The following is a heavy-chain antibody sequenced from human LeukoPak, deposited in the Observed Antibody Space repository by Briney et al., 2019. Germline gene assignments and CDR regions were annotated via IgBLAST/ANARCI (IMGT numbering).Heavy chain of an antibody. J-gene: IGHJ5*02. CDR3: AREGGLRFDP. D-gene: IGHD3-16*01. CDR2: ISSSSSYI. CDR1: GFTFSSYS. Sequence: GGSLRLSSAASGFTFSSYSMNWVRQAPGKGLEWVSSISSSSSYIYYADSVKGRFTISRDNAKNSLYLQMNSLRAEDTAVYYCAREGGLRFDPWGQGTLVTVSS. V-gene: IGHV3-21*01.